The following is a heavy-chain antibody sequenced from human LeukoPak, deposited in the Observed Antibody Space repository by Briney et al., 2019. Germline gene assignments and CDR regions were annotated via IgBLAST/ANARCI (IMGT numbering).Heavy chain of an antibody. V-gene: IGHV1-8*01. CDR3: ARDSDSSSWYGTGAFDI. Sequence: ASVKVSCKASGHTFTSYDINWVRQATGQGLEWMGWMNPNSGNTGYAQKFQGRVTMTRNTSISTAYMELSSLRSEDTAVYYCARDSDSSSWYGTGAFDIWGQGTMVTVSS. D-gene: IGHD6-13*01. J-gene: IGHJ3*02. CDR1: GHTFTSYD. CDR2: MNPNSGNT.